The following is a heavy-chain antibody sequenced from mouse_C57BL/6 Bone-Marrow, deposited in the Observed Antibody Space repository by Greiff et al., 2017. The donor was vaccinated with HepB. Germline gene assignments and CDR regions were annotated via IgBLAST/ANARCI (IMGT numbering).Heavy chain of an antibody. Sequence: EVKVVESGGGLVKPGGSLKLSCAASGFTFSSYAMSWVRQTPEKRLEWVATISDGGSYTYYPDNVKGRFTISRDNAKNNLYLQMSHLKSEDTAMYYCARRTLITTVRGWYFDVWGTGTTVTVSS. V-gene: IGHV5-4*03. CDR2: ISDGGSYT. CDR1: GFTFSSYA. J-gene: IGHJ1*03. D-gene: IGHD1-1*01. CDR3: ARRTLITTVRGWYFDV.